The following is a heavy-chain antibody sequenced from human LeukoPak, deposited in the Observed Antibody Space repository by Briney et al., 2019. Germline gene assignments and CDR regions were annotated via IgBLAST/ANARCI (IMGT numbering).Heavy chain of an antibody. CDR2: IRSKIYGGTT. V-gene: IGHV3-49*03. CDR3: TRPSYDSSVSGVVY. CDR1: GFTFDDYN. D-gene: IGHD3-22*01. J-gene: IGHJ4*02. Sequence: GGSLRLSCTASGFTFDDYNMSWFRQAPGKGLEWVGFIRSKIYGGTTEYAASVKGRFTISRDDSKSIAYLQMNSLKTEDTAVYYCTRPSYDSSVSGVVYWGQGTLVTVSS.